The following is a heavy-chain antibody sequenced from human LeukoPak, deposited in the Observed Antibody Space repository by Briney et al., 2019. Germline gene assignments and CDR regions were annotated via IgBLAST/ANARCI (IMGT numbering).Heavy chain of an antibody. J-gene: IGHJ4*02. CDR1: GGTFSSYA. D-gene: IGHD6-19*01. Sequence: SVKVSCKTSGGTFSSYAISWVRQAPGQGLEWMGGIIPIFGTANYAQKFQGRVTITADESTSTAYMELSSLRSEDTAVYYCAREPVSGWYTSDYYFDYWGQGTLVTVSS. CDR2: IIPIFGTA. CDR3: AREPVSGWYTSDYYFDY. V-gene: IGHV1-69*13.